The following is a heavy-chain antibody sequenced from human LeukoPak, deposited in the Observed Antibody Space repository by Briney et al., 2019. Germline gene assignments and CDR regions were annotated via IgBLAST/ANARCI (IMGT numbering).Heavy chain of an antibody. D-gene: IGHD6-19*01. CDR3: VRGGSGWYYFDY. CDR1: GFTFTNYD. J-gene: IGHJ4*02. V-gene: IGHV3-13*04. CDR2: IGIAGDT. Sequence: GGSLRLSCAASGFTFTNYDMHWVRHVTGKGLEWVSAIGIAGDTYYPGSVRGRFTISRENAKNSLYLQMNSLRGGDTAVYYCVRGGSGWYYFDYWGQGTLVTVSS.